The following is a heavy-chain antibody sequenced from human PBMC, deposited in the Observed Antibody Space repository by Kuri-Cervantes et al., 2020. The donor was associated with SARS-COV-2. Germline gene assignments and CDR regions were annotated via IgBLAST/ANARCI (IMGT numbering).Heavy chain of an antibody. J-gene: IGHJ4*02. Sequence: ESLKISCTVSGGSISSYYWSWIRQPAGKGLEWIGRIYTSGSTNYNPSLKSRVTMSVDTSKNQFSLKLSSVTAADTAVYYCARGTYTYYDFWRGPYFDYWGQGNLVTVSS. V-gene: IGHV4-4*07. CDR3: ARGTYTYYDFWRGPYFDY. CDR1: GGSISSYY. D-gene: IGHD3/OR15-3a*01. CDR2: IYTSGST.